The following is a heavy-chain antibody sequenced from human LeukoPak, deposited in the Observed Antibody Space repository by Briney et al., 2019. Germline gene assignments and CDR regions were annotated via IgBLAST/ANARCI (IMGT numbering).Heavy chain of an antibody. Sequence: GGSLRLSCAASGFTFSSYSMNWVRQAPGKGLEWVSVIYSGGSTYYADSVKGRFTISRDNSKNTLYLQMNSLRAEDTAVYYCAGSAHDYAILFDYWGQGTLVTVSS. CDR3: AGSAHDYAILFDY. CDR1: GFTFSSYS. J-gene: IGHJ4*02. CDR2: IYSGGST. V-gene: IGHV3-53*01. D-gene: IGHD4-17*01.